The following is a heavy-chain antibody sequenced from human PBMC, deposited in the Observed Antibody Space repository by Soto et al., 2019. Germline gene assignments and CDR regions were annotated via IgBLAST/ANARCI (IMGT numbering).Heavy chain of an antibody. CDR1: GFTFRSYS. CDR2: ISSSNRTI. J-gene: IGHJ6*02. V-gene: IGHV3-48*02. CDR3: ARDGWLLLQTGMDV. D-gene: IGHD5-12*01. Sequence: EVQLVESGGGLKQPGGSLRLSCAASGFTFRSYSMNWVRQAPGKGLEWVSYISSSNRTINYADSVKGRFSISRDNAKNPLQLQMHRLRDEDTAVYYCARDGWLLLQTGMDVWGQGTTVTVSS.